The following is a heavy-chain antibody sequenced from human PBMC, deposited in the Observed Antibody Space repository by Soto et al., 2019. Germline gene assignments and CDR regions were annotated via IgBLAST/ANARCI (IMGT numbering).Heavy chain of an antibody. CDR2: INSDGSST. Sequence: GGSLRLSCAASGFTFSSYWMHWVRQAPGKGLVWVSRINSDGSSTSYADSVKGRFTISRDNAKNTLYLQMNSLRAEDTAVYYCARKVQIAVAGELADNDAFDIWGQGTMVTVSS. CDR1: GFTFSSYW. V-gene: IGHV3-74*01. CDR3: ARKVQIAVAGELADNDAFDI. J-gene: IGHJ3*02. D-gene: IGHD6-19*01.